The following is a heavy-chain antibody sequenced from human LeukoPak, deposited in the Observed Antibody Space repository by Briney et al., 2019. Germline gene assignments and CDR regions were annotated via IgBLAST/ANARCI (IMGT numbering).Heavy chain of an antibody. D-gene: IGHD5-24*01. J-gene: IGHJ4*02. V-gene: IGHV3-23*01. Sequence: PGGSLRLSCAASGFTFSSHAMSWVRQAPGKGLEWVAGITDNGLARNYADSVQGRFTIHRDDSRSTVDLQMNSLRVEDTALYYCARDGWGWAQYDYWGQGTLVTVSS. CDR2: ITDNGLAR. CDR1: GFTFSSHA. CDR3: ARDGWGWAQYDY.